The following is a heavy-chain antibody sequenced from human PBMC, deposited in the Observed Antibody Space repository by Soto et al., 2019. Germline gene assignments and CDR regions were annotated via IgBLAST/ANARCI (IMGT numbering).Heavy chain of an antibody. D-gene: IGHD6-13*01. CDR2: IYYSGST. V-gene: IGHV4-39*01. CDR1: GGSISSGGYY. CDR3: ARQAAAADKGGNWFEP. Sequence: PSEPLSLTCTVSGGSISSGGYYWSWIRQHPGKGLEWIGSIYYSGSTYYNPSLKSRVTISVDTSKNQFSLKLSSVTAADTAVYYCARQAAAADKGGNWFEPWGQGTLVTVAS. J-gene: IGHJ5*02.